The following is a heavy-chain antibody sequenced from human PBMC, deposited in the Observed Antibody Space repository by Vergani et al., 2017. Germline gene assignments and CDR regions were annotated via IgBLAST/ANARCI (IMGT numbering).Heavy chain of an antibody. CDR2: ISYDGSNK. J-gene: IGHJ4*02. V-gene: IGHV3-30*18. D-gene: IGHD1-20*01. CDR3: AKDGGYNWNDVRGFDD. Sequence: QVQLVESGGGVVQPGRSLRLSCAASGFTFSSYGMHWVRQAPGKGLEWVAVISYDGSNKYYADSVKGRFTISRDNSKNTLYLQMNSLRAEDTAVYYCAKDGGYNWNDVRGFDDWGQGTLVTVSS. CDR1: GFTFSSYG.